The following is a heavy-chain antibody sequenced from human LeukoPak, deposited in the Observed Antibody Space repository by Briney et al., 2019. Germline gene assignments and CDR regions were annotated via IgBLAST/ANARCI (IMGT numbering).Heavy chain of an antibody. J-gene: IGHJ4*02. V-gene: IGHV4-39*07. Sequence: SETLSLTCTVPGGSISSSSYYWGWIRQPPGKGLEWIGSIYYSGSTYYNPSLKSRVTISVDTSKNQFSLKLSSVTAADTAVYYCASPNDYGDPEGLFDYWGQGTLVTVSS. D-gene: IGHD4-17*01. CDR2: IYYSGST. CDR1: GGSISSSSYY. CDR3: ASPNDYGDPEGLFDY.